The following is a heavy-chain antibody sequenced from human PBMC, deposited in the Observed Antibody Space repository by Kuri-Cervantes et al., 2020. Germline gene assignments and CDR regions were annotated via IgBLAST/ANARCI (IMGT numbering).Heavy chain of an antibody. CDR2: ISSSSSYI. V-gene: IGHV3-21*04. J-gene: IGHJ4*02. Sequence: GGSLRLSCAASGFTFSSYSMNWVRQAPGKGLEWVSSISSSSSYIYYADSVKGRFTISRDNAKNSLYLQMNSLRAEDTALYHCARLYCTNGVCFYYFDYWGQGTLVTVSS. D-gene: IGHD2-8*01. CDR3: ARLYCTNGVCFYYFDY. CDR1: GFTFSSYS.